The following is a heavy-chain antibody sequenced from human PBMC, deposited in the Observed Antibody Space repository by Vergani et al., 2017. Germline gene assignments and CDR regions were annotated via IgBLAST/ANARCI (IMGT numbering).Heavy chain of an antibody. D-gene: IGHD3-22*01. CDR1: GFTFSTYA. CDR2: ISSDGGIT. Sequence: EVQLLESGGGLVQPGGSLRLSCAASGFTFSTYAMTWVRQAPGKGLEWVSTISSDGGITYYADSVKGRFTISGDTSKNTLSLQMNSLTAEDTAIYYCAGPQGTSAYYYGGFDYWGQGILVTVSS. J-gene: IGHJ4*02. CDR3: AGPQGTSAYYYGGFDY. V-gene: IGHV3-23*01.